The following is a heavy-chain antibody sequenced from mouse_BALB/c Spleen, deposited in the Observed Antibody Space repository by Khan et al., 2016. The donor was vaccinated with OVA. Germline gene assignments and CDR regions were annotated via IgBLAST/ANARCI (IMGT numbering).Heavy chain of an antibody. CDR3: ARDYYGSSYFDY. V-gene: IGHV3-2*02. Sequence: EVQLQESGPGLVKPSQSLSLTCTVTGYSITSDYAWNWIRQFPGNKLEWMGYISHSGSSSSNPSLKSRISITRDTSKNQFFLQLNSVTTEDTATYYCARDYYGSSYFDYWGQGTTRTVSS. CDR1: GYSITSDYA. CDR2: ISHSGSS. J-gene: IGHJ2*01. D-gene: IGHD1-1*01.